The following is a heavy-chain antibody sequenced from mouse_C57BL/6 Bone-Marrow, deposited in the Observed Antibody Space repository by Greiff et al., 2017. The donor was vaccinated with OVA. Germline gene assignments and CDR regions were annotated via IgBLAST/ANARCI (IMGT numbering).Heavy chain of an antibody. CDR3: TDDGYYVDY. CDR1: GFNIKDDY. CDR2: IDPENGDT. V-gene: IGHV14-4*01. Sequence: VQLQQSGAELVRPGASVKLSCTASGFNIKDDYMHWVKQRPAQGLEWIGWIDPENGDTEYASKFQGKATITADTSSHTADLQRSSLTSEDTAVYYCTDDGYYVDYWGQGTTLTVSS. D-gene: IGHD2-3*01. J-gene: IGHJ2*01.